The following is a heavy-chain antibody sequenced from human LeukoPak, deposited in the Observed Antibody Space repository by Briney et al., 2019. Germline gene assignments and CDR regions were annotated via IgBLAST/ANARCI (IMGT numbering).Heavy chain of an antibody. D-gene: IGHD3-22*01. V-gene: IGHV4-59*08. Sequence: SETLSLTCTVSGGSISSYYWSWIRQPPGKGLEWIGYIYYSGSTNYNPSLKSRVTISVDTSKNQFSLKLSSVTAADTAVYYCARLNYYDSSGYSPDAFDIWGQGTMVTLSS. CDR3: ARLNYYDSSGYSPDAFDI. J-gene: IGHJ3*02. CDR1: GGSISSYY. CDR2: IYYSGST.